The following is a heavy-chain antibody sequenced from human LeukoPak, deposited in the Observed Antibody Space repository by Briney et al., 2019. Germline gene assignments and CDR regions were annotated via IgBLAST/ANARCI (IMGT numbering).Heavy chain of an antibody. CDR2: ISGSGGST. Sequence: GGSLRLSCAASGFTFSSYAMSWVRQAPGKGLEWVSAISGSGGSTYYADSVKGRFTISRDNSKNTLYLQMNSLRAEDTAVYYCAKAADPGIARSGPPMPSDYFDYWGQGTLVTVSS. V-gene: IGHV3-23*01. J-gene: IGHJ4*02. D-gene: IGHD1-1*01. CDR1: GFTFSSYA. CDR3: AKAADPGIARSGPPMPSDYFDY.